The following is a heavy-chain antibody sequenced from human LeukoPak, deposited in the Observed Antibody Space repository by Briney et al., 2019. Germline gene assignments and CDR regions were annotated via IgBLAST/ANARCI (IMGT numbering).Heavy chain of an antibody. CDR3: ATGGRSGVAFES. CDR1: GFIASSNY. Sequence: GGSLRLSCTASGFIASSNYMSWVRQAPGKGLEWVSLIYSGGSTYYADFAMGRSTISRDKSNNTLYLQMNSLRAEDTAVYYCATGGRSGVAFESWGQGTLVTVSS. CDR2: IYSGGST. V-gene: IGHV3-53*01. D-gene: IGHD2-15*01. J-gene: IGHJ4*02.